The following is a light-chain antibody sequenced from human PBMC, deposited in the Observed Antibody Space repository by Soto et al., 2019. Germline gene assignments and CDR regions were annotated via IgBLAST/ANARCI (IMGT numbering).Light chain of an antibody. CDR3: CSYAGRYTYV. CDR2: DVS. V-gene: IGLV2-11*01. CDR1: SSDVGGYNY. Sequence: QSALTQPRSVSGSPGQSVTISCTGASSDVGGYNYVSWYQQHPGKAPKLMIYDVSKRPSGVPDRFSGSKSGNTASLTISGLQTEDEADYYCCSYAGRYTYVFGTGTKVPVL. J-gene: IGLJ1*01.